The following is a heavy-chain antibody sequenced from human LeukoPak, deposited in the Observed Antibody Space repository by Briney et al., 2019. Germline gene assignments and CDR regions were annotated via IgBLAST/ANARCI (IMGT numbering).Heavy chain of an antibody. CDR3: ARTRGGSWFDY. CDR2: INPNSGGT. Sequence: GASVKVSCKASGYTFTGYYMHWVRQAPGQGLEWMGWINPNSGGTNYAQKFQGWVTITRDTSASTAYMELSSLRSEDTAVYYCARTRGGSWFDYWGQGTLVTVSS. V-gene: IGHV1-2*04. J-gene: IGHJ4*02. D-gene: IGHD6-13*01. CDR1: GYTFTGYY.